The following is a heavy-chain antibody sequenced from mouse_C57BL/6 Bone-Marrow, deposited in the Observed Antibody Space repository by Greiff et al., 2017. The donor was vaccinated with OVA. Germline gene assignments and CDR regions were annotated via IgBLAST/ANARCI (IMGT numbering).Heavy chain of an antibody. V-gene: IGHV5-2*01. Sequence: EVKVVESGGGLVQPGESLKLSCESNEYEFPSHDMSWVRKTPEKRLELVAAINSDGGSTYYPDTMEIRFIISRDNTKKTLYLQMSSLRSEDTALYYCARQDGYYWYFDVWGTGTTVTVSS. CDR1: EYEFPSHD. CDR2: INSDGGST. D-gene: IGHD2-3*01. CDR3: ARQDGYYWYFDV. J-gene: IGHJ1*03.